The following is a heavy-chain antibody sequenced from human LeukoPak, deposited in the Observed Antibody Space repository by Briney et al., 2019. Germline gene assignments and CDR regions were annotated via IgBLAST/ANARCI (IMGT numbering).Heavy chain of an antibody. V-gene: IGHV4-34*01. J-gene: IGHJ6*03. CDR3: ARTPSIVVVPAARAYYYYYMDV. CDR1: GGSFSGYY. CDR2: INHSGST. D-gene: IGHD2-2*01. Sequence: SETLSLTCAVYGGSFSGYYWSWIRQPPGKGLKWIGEINHSGSTNYNPSLKSRVTISVDTSKNQFSLKLSSVTAADTAVYYCARTPSIVVVPAARAYYYYYMDVWGKGTTVTVSS.